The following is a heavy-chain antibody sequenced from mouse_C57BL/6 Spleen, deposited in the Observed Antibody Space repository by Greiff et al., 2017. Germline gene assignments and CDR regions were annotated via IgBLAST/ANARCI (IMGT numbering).Heavy chain of an antibody. CDR1: GYAFTNYL. D-gene: IGHD1-1*01. CDR3: ARGGTVVAPYFDY. Sequence: QVQLQKSGAELVRPGTSVKVSCKASGYAFTNYLIEWVKQRPGQGLEWIGVINPGSGGTNYNEKFKGKATLTADKSSSTAYMQLSSRTSEYSAVYFCARGGTVVAPYFDYWGQGTTLTVSS. CDR2: INPGSGGT. J-gene: IGHJ2*01. V-gene: IGHV1-54*01.